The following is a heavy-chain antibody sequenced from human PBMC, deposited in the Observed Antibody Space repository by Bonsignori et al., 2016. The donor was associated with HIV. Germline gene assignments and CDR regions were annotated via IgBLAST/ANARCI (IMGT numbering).Heavy chain of an antibody. D-gene: IGHD3-22*01. Sequence: SVKVSCKASGGTFSSYAISWVRQAPGQGLEWMGGIIPILGMANHAQKFQGRLTITADKSTSTAYMELSSLTSEDTAVYYCADLYYDSSGYPAYFQHWGQGTLVTVSS. CDR2: IIPILGMA. CDR3: ADLYYDSSGYPAYFQH. J-gene: IGHJ1*01. V-gene: IGHV1-69*10. CDR1: GGTFSSYA.